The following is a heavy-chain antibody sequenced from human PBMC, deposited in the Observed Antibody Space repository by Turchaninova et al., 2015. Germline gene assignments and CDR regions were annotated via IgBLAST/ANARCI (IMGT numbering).Heavy chain of an antibody. J-gene: IGHJ4*02. CDR3: AHRRAETHYYFDY. CDR2: IYWDYAQ. V-gene: IGHV2-5*02. CDR1: GFSISPSRVG. Sequence: QITLKESGPTLVKPTQTLTLSCTFSGFSISPSRVGVGWIRLTPGKALEWLAHIYWDYAQLYSPSLNNRLTITKDTSKNQVVLAVTNTDPVDTATYYCAHRRAETHYYFDYWGQGTLVTVSS.